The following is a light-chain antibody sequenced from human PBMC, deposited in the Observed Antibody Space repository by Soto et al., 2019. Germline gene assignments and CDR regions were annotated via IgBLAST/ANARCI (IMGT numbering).Light chain of an antibody. CDR1: QGIDTS. J-gene: IGKJ5*01. Sequence: ILLTQSPSSLSASVGDRVTITCRASQGIDTSLAWYQQKPGKAPKLLIYAASNFQSGVPSRFSGSGSGTHFTLTISSLQPEDFAVYYCQQRSNWPTFGQGTRLEIK. CDR2: AAS. V-gene: IGKV1-9*01. CDR3: QQRSNWPT.